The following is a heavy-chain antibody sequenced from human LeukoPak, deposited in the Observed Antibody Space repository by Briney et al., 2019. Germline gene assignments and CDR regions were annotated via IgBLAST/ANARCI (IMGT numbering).Heavy chain of an antibody. CDR3: AKGGAPAVVVNYFDY. Sequence: SVKVSCKASGGTFSSYAISWVRQAPGQGLEWMGGIIPIFGTANYAQKFQGRVTITADESTSTAYMELSSLRSEDTAVYYCAKGGAPAVVVNYFDYWGQGTLVTVSS. J-gene: IGHJ4*02. CDR1: GGTFSSYA. CDR2: IIPIFGTA. V-gene: IGHV1-69*13. D-gene: IGHD3-22*01.